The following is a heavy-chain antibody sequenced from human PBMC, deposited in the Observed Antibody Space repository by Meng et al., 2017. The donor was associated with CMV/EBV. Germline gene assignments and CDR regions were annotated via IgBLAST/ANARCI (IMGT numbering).Heavy chain of an antibody. CDR1: GFTFSSYW. Sequence: GGSLRLSCAASGFTFSSYWMSWVRQAPGKGLEWVANIKQDGSEKYYVDSVKGRFTISRDNAKNSLYLQMNSLRAEDTAVYYCARGLRGPSLVRGVTHDAFDIWGQGTMVT. J-gene: IGHJ3*02. CDR2: IKQDGSEK. CDR3: ARGLRGPSLVRGVTHDAFDI. D-gene: IGHD3-10*01. V-gene: IGHV3-7*01.